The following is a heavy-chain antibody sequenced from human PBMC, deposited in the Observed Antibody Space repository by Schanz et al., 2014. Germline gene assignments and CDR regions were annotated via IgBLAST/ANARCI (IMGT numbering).Heavy chain of an antibody. CDR1: GYNITSND. Sequence: QVHLVQSGAEVKKPGASVKVSCKASGYNITSNDVTWVRQATGQGLEWMGWMNPNSGNTGYAQKFQGRVTMTRNTSISTAYMELSSLRSEDTAVYYCARNRRRYCSTASCLHGNWFDPWGQGTLVIVSS. CDR3: ARNRRRYCSTASCLHGNWFDP. D-gene: IGHD2-2*01. J-gene: IGHJ5*02. CDR2: MNPNSGNT. V-gene: IGHV1-8*01.